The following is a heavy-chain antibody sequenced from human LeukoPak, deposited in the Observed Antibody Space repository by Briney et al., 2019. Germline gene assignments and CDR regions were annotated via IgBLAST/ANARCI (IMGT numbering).Heavy chain of an antibody. V-gene: IGHV4-34*01. D-gene: IGHD3-3*01. CDR3: ARVVHPRFLEWLSQKYYFDY. CDR1: GGSFSGYY. Sequence: PSETLSLTCAVYGGSFSGYYWSWIRQPPGKGLEWIGEINHSGSTNYNPSLKSRVAISVDTSKNQFSLKLSSVTAADTAVYYCARVVHPRFLEWLSQKYYFDYWGRGTLVTVSS. J-gene: IGHJ4*02. CDR2: INHSGST.